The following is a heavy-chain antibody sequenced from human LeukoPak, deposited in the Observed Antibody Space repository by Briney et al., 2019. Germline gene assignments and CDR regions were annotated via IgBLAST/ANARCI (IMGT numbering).Heavy chain of an antibody. CDR1: GYSFTSYW. V-gene: IGHV5-51*01. Sequence: GEPLKISCKGSGYSFTSYWIGWVRQMPGKGLDWMGIIYPGDSDTRYSPSFQGQVTISADKSISTAYLQWSSLKASDTAMYYCARPRTAAAGNVYYMDVWGKGTTVTVSS. CDR2: IYPGDSDT. D-gene: IGHD6-13*01. J-gene: IGHJ6*03. CDR3: ARPRTAAAGNVYYMDV.